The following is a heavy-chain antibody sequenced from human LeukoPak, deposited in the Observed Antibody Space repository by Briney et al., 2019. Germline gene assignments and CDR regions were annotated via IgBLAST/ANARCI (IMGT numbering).Heavy chain of an antibody. CDR3: AREVGATHYYYYYYMDV. Sequence: SETLSLTCAVYGGSFSGYYWSWIRQPPGKGRKWIGEINHSGSTNYNPSLKSRVTISVDTSKNQFSLKLSSVTAADMAVYYCAREVGATHYYYYYYMDVWGKGTTVTISS. V-gene: IGHV4-34*01. D-gene: IGHD1-26*01. J-gene: IGHJ6*03. CDR2: INHSGST. CDR1: GGSFSGYY.